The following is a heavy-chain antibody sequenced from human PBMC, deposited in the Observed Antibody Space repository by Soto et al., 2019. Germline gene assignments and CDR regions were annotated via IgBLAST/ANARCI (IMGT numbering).Heavy chain of an antibody. CDR2: IYYAGTT. V-gene: IGHV4-59*08. D-gene: IGHD3-22*01. CDR3: TRLGGYYQALDS. Sequence: QVQLQESGPGLVKPSETLSLSCSVSDGSISPYYWSWVRQPPGKGLEWIGYIYYAGTTTYNPSLKRRVTISLNTSKSEVSLKLTSMTAADTAVYYCTRLGGYYQALDSWGRGTLVTVSS. J-gene: IGHJ4*02. CDR1: DGSISPYY.